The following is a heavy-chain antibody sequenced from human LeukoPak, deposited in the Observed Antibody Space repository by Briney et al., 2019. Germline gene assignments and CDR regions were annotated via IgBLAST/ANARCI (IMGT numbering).Heavy chain of an antibody. Sequence: ASVKVSCKASGYPFTSFGISWVRQAPGQGLEWMGWISGYNGKTKYADNLQGRVTMTTDTSTSTAYMELGSLRSDDMAVYYCARDRVYDYSNHRGFDYWGQGTLVTVSS. CDR2: ISGYNGKT. CDR3: ARDRVYDYSNHRGFDY. D-gene: IGHD4-11*01. J-gene: IGHJ4*02. V-gene: IGHV1-18*03. CDR1: GYPFTSFG.